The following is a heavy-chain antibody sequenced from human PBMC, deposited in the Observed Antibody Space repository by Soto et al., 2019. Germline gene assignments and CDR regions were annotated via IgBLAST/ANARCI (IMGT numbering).Heavy chain of an antibody. V-gene: IGHV1-18*01. CDR1: GYTFTSYG. D-gene: IGHD2-21*01. CDR3: ARDLEGVWWGPPRGGYFDY. J-gene: IGHJ4*02. CDR2: ISAYNGNT. Sequence: QVQLVQSGAEVKKPGASVKVSCKASGYTFTSYGISWVRQAPGQGLEWMGWISAYNGNTNYAQKLQGRVTMTTDTSTSTGYIELRSLRSDDTAVYYCARDLEGVWWGPPRGGYFDYWGQGTLVTVSS.